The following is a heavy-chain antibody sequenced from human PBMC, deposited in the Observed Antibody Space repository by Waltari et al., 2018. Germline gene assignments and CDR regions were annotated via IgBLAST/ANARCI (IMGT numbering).Heavy chain of an antibody. Sequence: QLQLQESGPGLVKPSETLSLTCSVPGVRITSNRHYWGWIRQPPGQGLEWIGTLSYTGATSSSPSLQSRVTISRDTSKNHLSLTLGSVTAADTAVYYCATYIGASVGTAAFDVWGQGTMVTVSS. CDR1: GVRITSNRHY. CDR2: LSYTGAT. CDR3: ATYIGASVGTAAFDV. J-gene: IGHJ3*01. V-gene: IGHV4-39*02. D-gene: IGHD5-12*01.